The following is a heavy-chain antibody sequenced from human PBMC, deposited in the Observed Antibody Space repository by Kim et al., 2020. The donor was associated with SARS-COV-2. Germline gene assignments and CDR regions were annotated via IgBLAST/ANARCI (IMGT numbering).Heavy chain of an antibody. CDR2: VSPNSGKT. D-gene: IGHD4-4*01. CDR3: ARGSNYYYFMDV. Sequence: ASVKVSCKPSGYAFTSYDINWVRQASGQGLEWMGWVSPNSGKTAYAQKFQGRVTMTRNTSIGTVYMELNSLTSEDTAVYFCARGSNYYYFMDVWGEGTTVTVSS. V-gene: IGHV1-8*01. CDR1: GYAFTSYD. J-gene: IGHJ6*03.